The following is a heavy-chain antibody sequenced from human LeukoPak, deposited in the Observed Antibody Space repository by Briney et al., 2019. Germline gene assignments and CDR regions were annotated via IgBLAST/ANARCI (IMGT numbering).Heavy chain of an antibody. Sequence: GASVKVSCKASGGTFSSYAMSWVRQAPGPGLEWMGGIIPIFGTANYAQKFQGRVTITADESTSTAYMELSSLRSEDTAVYYCARVPGFLEWFYFDYWGQGTLVTVSS. CDR1: GGTFSSYA. V-gene: IGHV1-69*13. CDR2: IIPIFGTA. D-gene: IGHD3-3*01. J-gene: IGHJ4*02. CDR3: ARVPGFLEWFYFDY.